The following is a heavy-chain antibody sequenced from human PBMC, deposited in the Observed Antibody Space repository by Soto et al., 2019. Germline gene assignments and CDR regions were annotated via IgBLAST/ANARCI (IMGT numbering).Heavy chain of an antibody. CDR2: IYFAGSNK. V-gene: IGHV3-33*01. J-gene: IGHJ3*01. Sequence: GGSLRLSCAASGFTFSSYGMHWVRQAPGKGLEWVALIYFAGSNKYYADSVKGRFTISRDNSKNTLCRKMNSLSVEYTAVYYCARDRASESNYICNYDGLYGWGRGTMVTVSS. CDR3: ARDRASESNYICNYDGLYG. CDR1: GFTFSSYG. D-gene: IGHD1-26*01.